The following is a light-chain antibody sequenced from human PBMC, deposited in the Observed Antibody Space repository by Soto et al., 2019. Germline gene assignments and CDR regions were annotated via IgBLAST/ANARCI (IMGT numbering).Light chain of an antibody. J-gene: IGKJ1*01. Sequence: EIVLTQSPGTLSLSPGERATLSCRASQSISSSSLAWYQQKPGQAPRLLIYGAYSRATDIPDRFSGSGSGTDFTLTISRLEPEYFSVYYCQQYGTSPPWTFGQGTNVET. V-gene: IGKV3-20*01. CDR3: QQYGTSPPWT. CDR2: GAY. CDR1: QSISSSS.